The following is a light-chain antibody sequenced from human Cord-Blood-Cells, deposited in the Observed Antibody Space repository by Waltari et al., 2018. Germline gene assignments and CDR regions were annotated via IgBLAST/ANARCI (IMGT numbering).Light chain of an antibody. J-gene: IGLJ2*01. CDR2: DVS. CDR3: SSYTSSSTLV. V-gene: IGLV2-14*03. Sequence: QSSLTQPASVSGSPGQSIPISGTGTSREVGGYTYISWYQHHPGKAPKLMIYDVSNRPSGVSNRFSGSKSGNTASLTISGLQAEDEADYYCSSYTSSSTLVFGGGTKLTVL. CDR1: SREVGGYTY.